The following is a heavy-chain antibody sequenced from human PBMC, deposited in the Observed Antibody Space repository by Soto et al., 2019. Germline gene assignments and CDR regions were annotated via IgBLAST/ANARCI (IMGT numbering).Heavy chain of an antibody. V-gene: IGHV3-21*01. CDR3: ARVIVRTSYSDRSGYYFNY. CDR1: GITFSNYN. D-gene: IGHD3-22*01. Sequence: GGSLRLSCAASGITFSNYNINWVRQVPGTGLAWVSYISASGSYIYYADSVKGRFTISRDNAKNTLYLQMNSLRAEDTAVYYCARVIVRTSYSDRSGYYFNYWGQGTLVTVSS. J-gene: IGHJ4*02. CDR2: ISASGSYI.